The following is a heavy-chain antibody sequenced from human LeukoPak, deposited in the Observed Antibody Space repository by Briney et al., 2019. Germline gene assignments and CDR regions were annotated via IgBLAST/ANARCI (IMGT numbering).Heavy chain of an antibody. Sequence: PSGGSLRLSCAASGFTLSSYAMSWVRQAPGKGLEWVSATSSSDAGTYYAESVRGRFTISRDNAKNSLYLQMNSLRAEDTAVYYCARAGTSSYYFDYWGQGTLVTVSS. CDR3: ARAGTSSYYFDY. CDR1: GFTLSSYA. V-gene: IGHV3-23*01. D-gene: IGHD6-6*01. J-gene: IGHJ4*02. CDR2: TSSSDAGT.